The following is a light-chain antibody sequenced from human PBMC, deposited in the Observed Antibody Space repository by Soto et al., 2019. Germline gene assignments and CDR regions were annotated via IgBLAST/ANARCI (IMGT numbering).Light chain of an antibody. V-gene: IGLV2-8*01. Sequence: QSALTQPPSASGSPGQSVTISCTGTSSDVGGYNYVSWYQQHPGKAPKLMIYEVSKRPSGVPDRFSGSKSGNTASLTVSGLQAVDEADYYCSSYAGSNNLFGGGTKVTVL. CDR3: SSYAGSNNL. J-gene: IGLJ3*02. CDR2: EVS. CDR1: SSDVGGYNY.